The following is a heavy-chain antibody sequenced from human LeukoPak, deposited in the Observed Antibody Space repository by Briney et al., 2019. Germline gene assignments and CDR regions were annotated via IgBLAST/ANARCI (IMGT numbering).Heavy chain of an antibody. CDR2: ISAYNGNT. J-gene: IGHJ5*02. V-gene: IGHV1-18*01. Sequence: ASVKVSCKASGYTFTSYGISWVRQAPGQGLEWMGWISAYNGNTNYAQKLQGRVTLTEDTSTDTAYMELSSLTSEDTALYYCATAFRGSSRSIRPFLAGPRVHKNGFDPWGQGTLVTVSS. CDR1: GYTFTSYG. D-gene: IGHD6-13*01. CDR3: ATAFRGSSRSIRPFLAGPRVHKNGFDP.